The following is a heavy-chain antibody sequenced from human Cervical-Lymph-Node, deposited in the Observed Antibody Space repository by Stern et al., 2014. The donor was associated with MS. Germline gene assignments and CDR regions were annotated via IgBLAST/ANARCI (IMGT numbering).Heavy chain of an antibody. CDR1: GFTSDYY. Sequence: QVQLVESGGGLVKPGGSLRLSCAASGFTSDYYITWVRQDPGGGRERRSYISSSGSSIYYADSVKGRFTVSRDNAKKSGYLQMSSLRAEDTAIYYCATYCCGSGIYGMDVWGQGTTVTVSS. V-gene: IGHV3-11*01. D-gene: IGHD3-10*01. CDR2: ISSSGSSI. J-gene: IGHJ6*02. CDR3: ATYCCGSGIYGMDV.